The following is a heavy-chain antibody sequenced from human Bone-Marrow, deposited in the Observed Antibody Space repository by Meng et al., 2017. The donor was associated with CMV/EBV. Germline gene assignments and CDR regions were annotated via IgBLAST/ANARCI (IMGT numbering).Heavy chain of an antibody. CDR3: ARRVIPAADDYNGKDV. V-gene: IGHV3-20*04. D-gene: IGHD2-2*01. Sequence: GGSLRLSCAASGFTFDDYAMHWVRQAPGKGLEWVLGISWNSGSTGYADSVKGRFTISRDNAKNSLYLQMNSLRAEDTALYYCARRVIPAADDYNGKDVWGQGTTVTVSS. J-gene: IGHJ6*01. CDR2: ISWNSGST. CDR1: GFTFDDYA.